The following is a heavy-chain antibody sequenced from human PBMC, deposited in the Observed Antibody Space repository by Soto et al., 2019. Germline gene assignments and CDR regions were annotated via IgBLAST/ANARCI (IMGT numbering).Heavy chain of an antibody. D-gene: IGHD3-22*01. CDR1: GGTFSSYA. V-gene: IGHV1-69*01. J-gene: IGHJ4*01. CDR2: IIPIFGTA. CDR3: TTDSYFTLKLVRFDY. Sequence: NRSCKASGGTFSSYAISWVRQAPGQGLEWMGGIIPIFGTANYAQKFQGRVTITADESTSTAYMELNSLKTEDTAVYYCTTDSYFTLKLVRFDYWGLGTLVTVSS.